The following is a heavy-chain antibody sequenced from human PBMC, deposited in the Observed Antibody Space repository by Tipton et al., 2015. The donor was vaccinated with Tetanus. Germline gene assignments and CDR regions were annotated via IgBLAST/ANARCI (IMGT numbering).Heavy chain of an antibody. V-gene: IGHV4-34*01. Sequence: TLSLTCAVYGGSFSGYYWGWIRQPPGKGLEWIGEINHSGSTNYNPSLKSRVTISVDTSKNQFSLKLSSVTAADTAVYYCWGYDFWTPTRDNWFDPWGQGTLVTVSS. J-gene: IGHJ5*02. CDR3: WGYDFWTPTRDNWFDP. CDR1: GGSFSGYY. CDR2: INHSGST. D-gene: IGHD3-3*01.